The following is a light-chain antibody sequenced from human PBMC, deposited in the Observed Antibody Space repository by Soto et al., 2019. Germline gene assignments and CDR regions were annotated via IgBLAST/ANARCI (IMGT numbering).Light chain of an antibody. J-gene: IGLJ1*01. CDR1: SSNIGASYD. V-gene: IGLV1-40*01. Sequence: QSVLTQPPSVSGAPGQSVTISCTGSSSNIGASYDVNWYQQLPGTAPKLLIYGNSNRPSGVPDRFSGSKSGTSASLAITGLQAEDEADYYCAAWDDSLSGYVFGAGTKLTVL. CDR2: GNS. CDR3: AAWDDSLSGYV.